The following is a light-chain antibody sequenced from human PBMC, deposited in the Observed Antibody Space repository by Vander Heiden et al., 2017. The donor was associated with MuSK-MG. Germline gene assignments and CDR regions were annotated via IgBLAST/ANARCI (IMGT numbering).Light chain of an antibody. J-gene: IGKJ4*01. CDR1: QSVSSY. CDR2: DAS. Sequence: IVLTQSPATLSLSPGERATLSCRASQSVSSYLAWYQQKPGQAPRLLIYDASNRAPGIPARFSGSGSGTDFTLTMSSLEPEDFAVYYCQQRSNWPLTFGGGTKVEIK. V-gene: IGKV3-11*01. CDR3: QQRSNWPLT.